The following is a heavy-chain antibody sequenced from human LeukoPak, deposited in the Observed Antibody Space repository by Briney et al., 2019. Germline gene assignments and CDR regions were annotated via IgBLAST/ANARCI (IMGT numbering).Heavy chain of an antibody. J-gene: IGHJ4*02. V-gene: IGHV3-30*18. Sequence: GGSLRLSCAASGFTFSSYGMHWVRQAPGKGLEWVAVISYDGSNKYYADSVKGRFTISRDDSKNTLYLQMNSLRAEDTAVYYCAKDLYYDYVWGSYRKVPMDHWGQGTLVSVPT. CDR3: AKDLYYDYVWGSYRKVPMDH. CDR1: GFTFSSYG. CDR2: ISYDGSNK. D-gene: IGHD3-16*02.